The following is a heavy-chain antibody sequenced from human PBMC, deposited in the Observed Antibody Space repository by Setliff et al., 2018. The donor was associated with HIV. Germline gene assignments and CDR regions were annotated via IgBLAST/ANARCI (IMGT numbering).Heavy chain of an antibody. V-gene: IGHV3-48*03. Sequence: GGSLRLSCAASGFTSSNYEMSWVRQAPGKGPEWVSYITGSGDTIYYADSVKGRFTMSRDNAKDSVYLQMNTLRVEDTAVYYCAREATLRHSSGWVYFDYWGQGMMVTVSS. J-gene: IGHJ4*02. D-gene: IGHD6-19*01. CDR3: AREATLRHSSGWVYFDY. CDR1: GFTSSNYE. CDR2: ITGSGDTI.